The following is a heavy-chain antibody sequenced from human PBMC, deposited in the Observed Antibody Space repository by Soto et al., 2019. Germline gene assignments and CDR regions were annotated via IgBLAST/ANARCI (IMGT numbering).Heavy chain of an antibody. J-gene: IGHJ4*02. CDR3: ARTPHYYDSSGYYYALPFDY. D-gene: IGHD3-22*01. CDR2: ISYDGSNK. CDR1: GFTFSSCA. V-gene: IGHV3-30-3*01. Sequence: QVQLVESGGGVVQPGRSLRLSCAASGFTFSSCAMHWVRQAPGKGLEWVAVISYDGSNKYYADSVKGRFTISRDNSKNTLYLQMNSLRAEDTAVYYCARTPHYYDSSGYYYALPFDYWGQGTLVTVSS.